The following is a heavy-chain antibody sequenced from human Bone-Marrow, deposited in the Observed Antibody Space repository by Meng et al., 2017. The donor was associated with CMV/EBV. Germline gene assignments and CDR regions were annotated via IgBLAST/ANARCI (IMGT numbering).Heavy chain of an antibody. CDR1: GYTFTSYY. V-gene: IGHV1-46*01. Sequence: ASVKVSCKASGYTFTSYYMHWVRQAPGQGLGWMGIINPSGGSTSYAQKFQGRVTMTRDTSTSTVYMELSSLRSEDTAVYYCARVPLRTGTTSGWLFWWGQGTLVTISS. CDR3: ARVPLRTGTTSGWLFW. J-gene: IGHJ4*02. D-gene: IGHD1-7*01. CDR2: INPSGGST.